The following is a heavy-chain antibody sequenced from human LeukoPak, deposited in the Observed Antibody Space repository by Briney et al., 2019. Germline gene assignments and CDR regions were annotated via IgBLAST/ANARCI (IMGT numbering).Heavy chain of an antibody. CDR2: IIPIFGTA. CDR1: GGTFSSYA. J-gene: IGHJ6*02. CDR3: ARDRTAYYDSSGYYYYYGMDV. D-gene: IGHD3-22*01. V-gene: IGHV1-69*13. Sequence: ASVTVSCKASGGTFSSYAISWVRQAPGQGLEWMGGIIPIFGTANYAQKFQGRVTITADESTSTAYMELSSLRSEDTAVYYCARDRTAYYDSSGYYYYYGMDVWGQGTTVTVSS.